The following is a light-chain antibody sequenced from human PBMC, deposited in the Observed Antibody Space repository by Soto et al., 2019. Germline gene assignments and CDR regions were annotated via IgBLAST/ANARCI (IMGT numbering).Light chain of an antibody. Sequence: EIVLTQSPGTLSLSPGERATLSCRASQSVSSSYLAWYQQKPGQAPRLLIYGASSRATGIPDRFSGSGSGTDFTLTISRLEPEDVGTYFCHQTYSMPWTFGPGTRVE. V-gene: IGKV3-20*01. CDR3: HQTYSMPWT. J-gene: IGKJ1*01. CDR1: QSVSSSY. CDR2: GAS.